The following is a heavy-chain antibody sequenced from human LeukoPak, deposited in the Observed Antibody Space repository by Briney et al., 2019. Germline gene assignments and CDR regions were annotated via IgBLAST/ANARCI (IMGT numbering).Heavy chain of an antibody. CDR1: GGSFSGYY. V-gene: IGHV4-34*01. D-gene: IGHD2-2*01. Sequence: PSQTLSLTCAVYGGSFSGYYWSWIRQPPGKGLEWIGEINHSGSTNYNPSLKSRVTISVDTSKNQFSLKLSSVTAADTAVYYCARGDCSSTSCHGDDYWGQGTLVTVSS. CDR2: INHSGST. CDR3: ARGDCSSTSCHGDDY. J-gene: IGHJ4*02.